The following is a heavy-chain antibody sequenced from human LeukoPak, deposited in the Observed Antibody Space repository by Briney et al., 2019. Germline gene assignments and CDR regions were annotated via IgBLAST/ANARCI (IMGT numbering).Heavy chain of an antibody. CDR2: ISGSGDTT. Sequence: PGGSLRLSCATSGFTFSSYALTWVRQAPGMGLEWVSAISGSGDTTYYADSVKGRFTISRDNAKNSLYLQMNSLRAEDTALYYCAKDRFEYSSSLLTLFDYWGQGTLVTVSS. CDR1: GFTFSSYA. J-gene: IGHJ4*02. D-gene: IGHD6-6*01. V-gene: IGHV3-23*01. CDR3: AKDRFEYSSSLLTLFDY.